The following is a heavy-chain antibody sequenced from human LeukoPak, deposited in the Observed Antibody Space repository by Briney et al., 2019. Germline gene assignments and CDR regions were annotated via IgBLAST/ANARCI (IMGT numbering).Heavy chain of an antibody. J-gene: IGHJ4*02. CDR1: GDSVSSNSAA. CDR3: ARVGDYDSSGVYFDY. Sequence: SRTLSLTCAISGDSVSSNSAAWNWIRQSPSRGLEWLRRTYYRSKWYNDYAVSVKSRITINPDTSKNQFSLQLNSVTPEDTAVYYCARVGDYDSSGVYFDYWGQGTLVTVSS. CDR2: TYYRSKWYN. V-gene: IGHV6-1*01. D-gene: IGHD3-22*01.